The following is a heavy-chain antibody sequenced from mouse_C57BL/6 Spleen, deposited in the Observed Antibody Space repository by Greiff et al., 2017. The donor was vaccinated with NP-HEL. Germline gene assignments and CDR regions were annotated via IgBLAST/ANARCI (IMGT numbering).Heavy chain of an antibody. CDR1: GFTFSSYA. CDR2: ISDGGSYT. J-gene: IGHJ2*01. V-gene: IGHV5-4*03. CDR3: ARGGYGSSLFDY. Sequence: EVMLVESGGGLVKPGGSLKLSCAASGFTFSSYAMSWVRQTPEKRLEWVATISDGGSYTYYPDNVKGRFTISRDNAKNNLYLQMSHLKSEDTAMYYCARGGYGSSLFDYWGQGTTLTVSS. D-gene: IGHD1-1*01.